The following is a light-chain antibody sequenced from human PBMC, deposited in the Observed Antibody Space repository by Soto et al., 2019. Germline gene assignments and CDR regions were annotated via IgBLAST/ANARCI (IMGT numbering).Light chain of an antibody. V-gene: IGKV1-33*01. CDR1: QDISNY. CDR2: DAS. J-gene: IGKJ4*01. CDR3: QQYYNLPLT. Sequence: DIQMTQSPSSLSASVGDRVTITCQASQDISNYLNWYQQKPGKAPQLLIYDASNLETGAPSRFSGSGSGTDFSVTTSSLNTEDIATYYCQQYYNLPLTFGGGTKVEIK.